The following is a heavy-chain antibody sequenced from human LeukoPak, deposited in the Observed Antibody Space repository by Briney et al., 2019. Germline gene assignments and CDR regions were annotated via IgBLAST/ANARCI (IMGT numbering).Heavy chain of an antibody. CDR2: IYPGDSDT. V-gene: IGHV5-51*01. J-gene: IGHJ4*02. Sequence: GESLKISCKGSGYSFTSYWIGWVRQMPGKGLEWMGIIYPGDSDTRYSPSFQGQVTISADKSISTAYLQWSSLKASDTAMYYCARSPLLVVVAATRGYYFDYWGQGTLVTVSS. CDR3: ARSPLLVVVAATRGYYFDY. CDR1: GYSFTSYW. D-gene: IGHD2-15*01.